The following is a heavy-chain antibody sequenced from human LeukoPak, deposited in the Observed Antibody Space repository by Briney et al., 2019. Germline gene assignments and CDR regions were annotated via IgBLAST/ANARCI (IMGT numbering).Heavy chain of an antibody. J-gene: IGHJ5*02. V-gene: IGHV4-34*01. CDR2: INHSGST. Sequence: PSETLSLTCAVYGGSFSAFYWNWIRQPPGEGLEWIGEINHSGSTNYNPSLKSRVTISVDRSKNQFSLKLSSVTAADTAVYYCARDSGGWFDPWGQGTLVTVSS. CDR3: ARDSGGWFDP. CDR1: GGSFSAFY.